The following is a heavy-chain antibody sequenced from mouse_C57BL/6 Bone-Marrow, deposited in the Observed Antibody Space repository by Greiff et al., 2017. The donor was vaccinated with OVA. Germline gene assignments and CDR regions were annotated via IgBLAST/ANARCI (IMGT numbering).Heavy chain of an antibody. CDR3: ARHGLRQGGYAMGY. CDR1: GFTFSDYY. V-gene: IGHV5-12*01. J-gene: IGHJ4*01. Sequence: DVKLVESGGGLVQPGGSLKLSCAASGFTFSDYYMYWVRQTPEKRLEWVAYISNGGGSTYYPDTVKGRFTISRDNAKNTLYLQMSLLKSDDTAMYYCARHGLRQGGYAMGYWGQGTSVTVSS. D-gene: IGHD2-4*01. CDR2: ISNGGGST.